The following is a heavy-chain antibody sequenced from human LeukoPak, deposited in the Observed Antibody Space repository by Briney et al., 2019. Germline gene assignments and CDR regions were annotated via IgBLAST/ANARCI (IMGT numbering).Heavy chain of an antibody. J-gene: IGHJ5*02. Sequence: SETLTLTCTVSGGFISSYYWSWIRQPPGKGLEWIGYNYTSGSTNYNPSLKSRVTISVDTSKNQFSLKLSSVTAADTAVYYCASMRYYDFWSGQPNWFDPWGQGTLVTVSS. D-gene: IGHD3-3*01. CDR2: NYTSGST. CDR1: GGFISSYY. V-gene: IGHV4-4*09. CDR3: ASMRYYDFWSGQPNWFDP.